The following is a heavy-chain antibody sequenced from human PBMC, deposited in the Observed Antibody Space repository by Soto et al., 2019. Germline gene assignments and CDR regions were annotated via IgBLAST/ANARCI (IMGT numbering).Heavy chain of an antibody. CDR1: GSSISSSSYY. CDR2: IYYSGST. V-gene: IGHV4-39*01. J-gene: IGHJ5*02. Sequence: SETLSLTCIVSGSSISSSSYYWCWSRQAPGKGLEWIGSIYYSGSTYYNPSLKRRVNIAVDTSKNQFSLKLSSVTAADTAVFFRVRNRARNWFDPLGQGTLVTL. CDR3: VRNRARNWFDP.